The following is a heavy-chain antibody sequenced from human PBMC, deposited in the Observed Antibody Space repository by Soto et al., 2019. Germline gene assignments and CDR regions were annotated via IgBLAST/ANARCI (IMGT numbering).Heavy chain of an antibody. CDR3: ATYSDTYLNGLDH. V-gene: IGHV4-4*07. D-gene: IGHD5-18*01. J-gene: IGHJ5*02. CDR1: GASIKSYY. CDR2: IFASGTT. Sequence: QVQLQESGPGLVKPSETLSLTCTVSGASIKSYYWAWIRQPAGTGLEWIGRIFASGTTNYNPSLRNRITMSIDTSRNQFSLEMRSMTAADTAMYYCATYSDTYLNGLDHWGQGILVTVSS.